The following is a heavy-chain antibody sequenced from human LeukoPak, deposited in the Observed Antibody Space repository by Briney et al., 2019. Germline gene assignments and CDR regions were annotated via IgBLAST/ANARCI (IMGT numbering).Heavy chain of an antibody. J-gene: IGHJ2*01. CDR1: GYTFTSYV. CDR3: ARDHGGKVDRYFDL. D-gene: IGHD4-23*01. Sequence: ASVKVSCKASGYTFTSYVIGWVRQAPGQGLEWMGWISAYNGNTNYAQKFQGRVTMTTDTSTSTAYMELRSLRSDDTAVYYCARDHGGKVDRYFDLWGRGTLVTVSS. V-gene: IGHV1-18*01. CDR2: ISAYNGNT.